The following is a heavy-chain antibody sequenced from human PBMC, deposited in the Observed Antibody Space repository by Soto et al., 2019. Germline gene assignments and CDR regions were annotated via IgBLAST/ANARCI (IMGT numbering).Heavy chain of an antibody. CDR3: ARGPQWLRSDHGFDP. D-gene: IGHD5-12*01. CDR1: GGSISSYY. V-gene: IGHV4-59*01. Sequence: QVQLQESGPGSVKPSETLSLTCTVSGGSISSYYWSWLRQPPGKGLQWIGNIHNTGTSTYNPSLKSRVAISLNTPNRQFSLRLTSMTTADTAVYYCARGPQWLRSDHGFDPWGQGTLVTVAS. J-gene: IGHJ5*02. CDR2: IHNTGTS.